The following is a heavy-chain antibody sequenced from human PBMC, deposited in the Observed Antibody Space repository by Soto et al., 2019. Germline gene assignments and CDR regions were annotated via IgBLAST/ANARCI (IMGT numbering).Heavy chain of an antibody. CDR2: INYSGST. CDR3: ARYSGTFIWYFDL. Sequence: QVQLQESGPGLVKPSETLSLTCTVSGGSISTHYWNWIRQPPGKGLEWIGYINYSGSTNYNPSLKSRVTMSLDSSKNQFSLQLDSVTAADTAVYYFARYSGTFIWYFDLWGRGSLVTVAS. J-gene: IGHJ2*01. D-gene: IGHD3-16*02. V-gene: IGHV4-59*08. CDR1: GGSISTHY.